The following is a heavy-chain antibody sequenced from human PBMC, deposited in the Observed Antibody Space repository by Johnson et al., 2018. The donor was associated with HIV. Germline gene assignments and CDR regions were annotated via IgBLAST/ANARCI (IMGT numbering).Heavy chain of an antibody. V-gene: IGHV3-7*01. CDR1: GFTFSSYW. CDR3: ARSFGVTTPGAFDI. D-gene: IGHD3-3*01. Sequence: EQLVESGGGLVQPGGSLRLSCAASGFTFSSYWMSWVRQAPGKGLEWVANIKQDGSEKYYVDSVKGRFTISRDNSKNTLYLQMNSLRAEDTAVYYCARSFGVTTPGAFDIWGQGTMVTVSS. J-gene: IGHJ3*02. CDR2: IKQDGSEK.